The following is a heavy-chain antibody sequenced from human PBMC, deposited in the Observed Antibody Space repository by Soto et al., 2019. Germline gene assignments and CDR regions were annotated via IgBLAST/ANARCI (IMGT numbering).Heavy chain of an antibody. CDR2: IYWDDDK. D-gene: IGHD3-10*01. CDR3: IRVLWFGELF. Sequence: QITLKESGPTLVKPTQTLTLTCTFSGFSLSTRGVGVGWIRQTPGKALEWLALIYWDDDKRYSPSLKCRLTITKDTSKDQVLLVMSNMDPVDTATYYCIRVLWFGELFWGQGTLVTVSS. CDR1: GFSLSTRGVG. V-gene: IGHV2-5*02. J-gene: IGHJ4*02.